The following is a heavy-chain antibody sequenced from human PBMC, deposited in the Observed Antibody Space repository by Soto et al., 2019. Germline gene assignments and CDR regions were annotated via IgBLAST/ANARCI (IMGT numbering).Heavy chain of an antibody. CDR2: IKPDESEK. D-gene: IGHD4-4*01. Sequence: PGGSLRLSCTASGFTFSDSWMTWVRQAPGKGLEWVARIKPDESEKKYADSVKGRSSISRDNAKNSMYLQMDSLRGEDTAVYYCVRGGSNYASWGRGTLVTVSS. CDR3: VRGGSNYAS. J-gene: IGHJ5*02. CDR1: GFTFSDSW. V-gene: IGHV3-7*01.